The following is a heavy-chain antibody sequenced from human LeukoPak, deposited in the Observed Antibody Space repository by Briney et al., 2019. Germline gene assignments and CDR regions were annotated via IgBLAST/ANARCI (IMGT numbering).Heavy chain of an antibody. Sequence: GGSLRLSCAASGFXFSSYSINWVRQAPGKGLEWVSSISSSSSYIYYADSVKGRFTISRDNAKNLLYLQMNSLRAEDTAVYYCARGVVAAAGTYYYYYGMDVWGQGTTVTVSS. D-gene: IGHD6-13*01. CDR3: ARGVVAAAGTYYYYYGMDV. J-gene: IGHJ6*02. V-gene: IGHV3-21*01. CDR2: ISSSSSYI. CDR1: GFXFSSYS.